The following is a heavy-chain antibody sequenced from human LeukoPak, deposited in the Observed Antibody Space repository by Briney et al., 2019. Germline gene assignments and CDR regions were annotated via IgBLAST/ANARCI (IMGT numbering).Heavy chain of an antibody. Sequence: GGSLRLSCAASGFTINSDYMTWVRQAPGKGLEWVSVIYGGGTTNYADSVKGRFTISRDNSKNTLLLQMNSLRVEDTAVYYCAREAADDPYYFDYWGQGILVTVSS. CDR3: AREAADDPYYFDY. CDR1: GFTINSDY. CDR2: IYGGGTT. J-gene: IGHJ4*02. V-gene: IGHV3-66*01. D-gene: IGHD6-13*01.